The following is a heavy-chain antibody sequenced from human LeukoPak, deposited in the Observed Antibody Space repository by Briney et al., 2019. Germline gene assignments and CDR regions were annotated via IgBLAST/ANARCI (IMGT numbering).Heavy chain of an antibody. V-gene: IGHV3-48*01. Sequence: GSLRLSCAASGFMFSGYSMDWVRQAPGKGLEWVSYISSSGGDTHYTDSVKGRFTISRDNSKNTLYLQMNSLRAEDTAVYYCAKNAPRGYYYDSRAKLGGQGTLVTVSS. D-gene: IGHD3-22*01. CDR2: ISSSGGDT. CDR3: AKNAPRGYYYDSRAKL. J-gene: IGHJ4*02. CDR1: GFMFSGYS.